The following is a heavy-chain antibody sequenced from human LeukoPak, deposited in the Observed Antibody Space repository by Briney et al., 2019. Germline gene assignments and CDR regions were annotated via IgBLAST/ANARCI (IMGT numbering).Heavy chain of an antibody. CDR3: AREHSYGYDYYYGMDV. V-gene: IGHV3-30-3*01. CDR1: GFTFSSYA. D-gene: IGHD5-18*01. CDR2: ISYDGSSK. J-gene: IGHJ6*02. Sequence: GRSLRLSCAASGFTFSSYAMHWVRQAPGKGLEWVAVISYDGSSKYYADSVKGRFTISRDNSKNTLCLQMNSLRAEDTAVYYCAREHSYGYDYYYGMDVWGQGTTVTVSS.